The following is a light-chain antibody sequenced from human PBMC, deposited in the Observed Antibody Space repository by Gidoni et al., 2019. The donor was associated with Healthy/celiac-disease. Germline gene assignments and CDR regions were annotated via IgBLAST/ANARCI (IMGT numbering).Light chain of an antibody. CDR1: KLGDKY. Sequence: SYELTQPPSLSVSPGQTASITCSGVKLGDKYACWYQLKPGQSPVLVIYQDSKRPSGIPERFSGSNSGNTATLTISGTQAMDEADYYCQAWDSSTVVFGGGTKLTVL. CDR2: QDS. CDR3: QAWDSSTVV. V-gene: IGLV3-1*01. J-gene: IGLJ2*01.